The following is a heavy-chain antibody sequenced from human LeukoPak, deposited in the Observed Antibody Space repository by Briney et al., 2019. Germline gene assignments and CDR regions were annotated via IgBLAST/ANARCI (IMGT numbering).Heavy chain of an antibody. V-gene: IGHV3-7*01. CDR3: ARANIAVAGTVPLNY. CDR2: MNQDGSER. J-gene: IGHJ4*02. D-gene: IGHD6-19*01. CDR1: GFTFSSYW. Sequence: GGSLRLSCAASGFTFSSYWMSWVRQAPGKGLEWVANMNQDGSERYYVDSVRGRFTISRDNAKNSLYLQMNSLRAGDTAMYYCARANIAVAGTVPLNYWGQGTLVTVSS.